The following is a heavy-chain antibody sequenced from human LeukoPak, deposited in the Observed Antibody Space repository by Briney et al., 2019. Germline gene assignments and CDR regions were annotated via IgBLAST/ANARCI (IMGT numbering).Heavy chain of an antibody. CDR1: GFTFSSYW. CDR3: ARDPPGGLHDPDV. J-gene: IGHJ6*04. Sequence: PGGSLRLSCAASGFTFSSYWMSWVRQAPGKGLEWVANIKQDGSEKYYVDSVKGRFTISRDNAKNSLYLQMNSLRAEDMAVYYCARDPPGGLHDPDVWGKGTTVTVSS. CDR2: IKQDGSEK. D-gene: IGHD4-11*01. V-gene: IGHV3-7*01.